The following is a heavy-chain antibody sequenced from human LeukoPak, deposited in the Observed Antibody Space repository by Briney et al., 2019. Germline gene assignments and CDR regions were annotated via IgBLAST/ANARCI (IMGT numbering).Heavy chain of an antibody. D-gene: IGHD2-8*01. V-gene: IGHV1-46*01. CDR3: ARAQPHIVLMVYAGLGDY. CDR2: INPSGGST. CDR1: GYTFTSYY. Sequence: GASVKVSCKASGYTFTSYYMHWVRQAPGQGLEWMGIINPSGGSTSYAQKFQGRVTMTRDMSTSTVYMELSSLRSEDTAVYYCARAQPHIVLMVYAGLGDYWGQGTLVTVSS. J-gene: IGHJ4*02.